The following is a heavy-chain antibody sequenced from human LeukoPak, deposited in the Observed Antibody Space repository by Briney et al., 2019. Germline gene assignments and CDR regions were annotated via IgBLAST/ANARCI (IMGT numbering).Heavy chain of an antibody. V-gene: IGHV4-59*08. J-gene: IGHJ5*02. CDR2: ISNSGST. Sequence: SETLSLTCTVSGGSISSYYWSWIRQPPGKGLEWIGYISNSGSTNYNPSLRSRVTISVDTSKNQFSLKLSSVTAADTAVYYCARQRVVVASLDPWGQGTLVTVSS. CDR1: GGSISSYY. D-gene: IGHD2-15*01. CDR3: ARQRVVVASLDP.